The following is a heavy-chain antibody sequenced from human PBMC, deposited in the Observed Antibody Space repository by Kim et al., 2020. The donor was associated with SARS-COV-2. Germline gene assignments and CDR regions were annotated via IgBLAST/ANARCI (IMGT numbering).Heavy chain of an antibody. J-gene: IGHJ4*02. CDR2: IKQDGSEK. CDR3: GTGRLGYY. D-gene: IGHD3-16*01. CDR1: GFTFSSYW. V-gene: IGHV3-7*03. Sequence: GGSLRLSCAASGFTFSSYWMNWVRQAPGKGLEWVANIKQDGSEKYYVDSVKGRFTISRDNDKNSLYLQMDSLRAEDTAVYYCGTGRLGYYCGQGTLVTVSS.